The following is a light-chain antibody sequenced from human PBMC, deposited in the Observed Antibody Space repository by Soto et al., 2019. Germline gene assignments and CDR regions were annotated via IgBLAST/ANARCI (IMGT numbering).Light chain of an antibody. J-gene: IGKJ1*01. V-gene: IGKV3-15*01. CDR3: HHDYHWAPGK. CDR2: RAS. Sequence: EIVMTQSPATLSVSPGERATLSCRSSQSVSSKLGWYQQKPVQAPRLLIYRASPRSTDIPARFSGSGSVTDSKLAICGLQSIGFPLSYYHHDYHWAPGKFGERTRV. CDR1: QSVSSK.